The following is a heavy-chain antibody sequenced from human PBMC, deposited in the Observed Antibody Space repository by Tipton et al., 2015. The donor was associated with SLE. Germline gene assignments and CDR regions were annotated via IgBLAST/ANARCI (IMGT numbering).Heavy chain of an antibody. CDR1: GGSISSYY. CDR3: ARVRGSGMGWFDP. J-gene: IGHJ5*02. D-gene: IGHD1-26*01. V-gene: IGHV4-59*01. CDR2: NYYSGST. Sequence: LRLSCTVSGGSISSYYWSWIRQPPGKGLEWIGYNYYSGSTNYNPSLKSRVTISVDTSKNQFSLKLSSVTAADTAVYYCARVRGSGMGWFDPWGQGTLVTVSS.